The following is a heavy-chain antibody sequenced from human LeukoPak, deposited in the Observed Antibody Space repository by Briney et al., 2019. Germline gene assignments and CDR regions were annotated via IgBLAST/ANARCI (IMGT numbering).Heavy chain of an antibody. J-gene: IGHJ4*02. Sequence: ASVKVSCKASGYTFTNYYMHWVRQGPGQGLEWMGIINPSGGITNYAQKFQGRVTMTRDMSTSTVYMELSSLRSEDTAVYYCARVSVGATMLAYFDYWGQGTLVTVSS. CDR3: ARVSVGATMLAYFDY. D-gene: IGHD1-26*01. CDR1: GYTFTNYY. V-gene: IGHV1-46*01. CDR2: INPSGGIT.